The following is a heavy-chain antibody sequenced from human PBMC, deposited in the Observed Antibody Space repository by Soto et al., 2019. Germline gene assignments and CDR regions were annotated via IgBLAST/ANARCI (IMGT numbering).Heavy chain of an antibody. CDR3: ARHEEKNDFWSGQLDY. V-gene: IGHV5-51*01. D-gene: IGHD3-3*01. CDR1: GYSFTSYW. Sequence: PGESLKISCKGSGYSFTSYWIGWVRQMPGKGLEWMGIIYPGDSDTRYSPSLQGQVTISADKSISTAYLQWSSLKASDTAMYHCARHEEKNDFWSGQLDYWGQGNLVTVSS. CDR2: IYPGDSDT. J-gene: IGHJ4*02.